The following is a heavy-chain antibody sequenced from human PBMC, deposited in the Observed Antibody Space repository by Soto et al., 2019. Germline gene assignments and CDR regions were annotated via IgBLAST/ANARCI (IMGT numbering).Heavy chain of an antibody. CDR1: GYTFTSYG. J-gene: IGHJ5*02. V-gene: IGHV1-18*01. D-gene: IGHD2-21*02. Sequence: ASVKVSCKASGYTFTSYGISWVRQAPGQGLEWMGWISAYNGNTNYAQTLQGRVTMTTDTSTSTAYMELRSLRSDDTAVYYCARLTSVAYCGGDCYSFWFDPWGQGTLVTVSS. CDR3: ARLTSVAYCGGDCYSFWFDP. CDR2: ISAYNGNT.